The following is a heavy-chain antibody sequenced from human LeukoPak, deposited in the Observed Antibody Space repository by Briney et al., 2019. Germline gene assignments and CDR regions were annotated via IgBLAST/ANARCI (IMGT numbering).Heavy chain of an antibody. V-gene: IGHV3-53*05. CDR3: AREGSGTATDFDY. J-gene: IGHJ4*02. CDR2: IYSDGST. D-gene: IGHD1-26*01. Sequence: GGSLRLSCAASGFAVSDNYMSWVRQAPGKGLEWVSLIYSDGSTYYADSVKGRFTISRDNSKNTLYLQMNSLRAEDTAVYYCAREGSGTATDFDYWGQGTLVTVSS. CDR1: GFAVSDNY.